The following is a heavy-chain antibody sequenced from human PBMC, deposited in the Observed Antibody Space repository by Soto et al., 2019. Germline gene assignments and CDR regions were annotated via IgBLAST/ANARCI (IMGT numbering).Heavy chain of an antibody. CDR1: GDSMTYSY. J-gene: IGHJ6*03. Sequence: QVQLQDSGPGQVKPSETLSLTCTVSGDSMTYSYWSWIRLLPGKGLEWVGYIYYSGSTSYNPSLRRRVIMSVDTSMRQFSLQLKSVTAADTAIYYCARTVLGPDILADQFVDYYYMDVWGQGTTVTVSS. CDR3: ARTVLGPDILADQFVDYYYMDV. V-gene: IGHV4-59*08. CDR2: IYYSGST. D-gene: IGHD3-9*01.